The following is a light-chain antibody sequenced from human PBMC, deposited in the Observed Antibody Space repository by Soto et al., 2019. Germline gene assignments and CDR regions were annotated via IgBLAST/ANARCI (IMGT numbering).Light chain of an antibody. Sequence: DIHMTQSPSTLPASVGDRVTITFRSSQSISNWLAWYQQKPGKAPNLLIYDASSLQSGVPSRFSGSGSGTDFTLTISRLQPEDFATYYCQQANTFPPTFGQGTRLEIK. CDR1: QSISNW. CDR2: DAS. J-gene: IGKJ5*01. CDR3: QQANTFPPT. V-gene: IGKV1-12*01.